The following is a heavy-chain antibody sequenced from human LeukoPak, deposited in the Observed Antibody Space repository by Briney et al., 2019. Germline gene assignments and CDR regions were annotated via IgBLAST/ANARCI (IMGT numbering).Heavy chain of an antibody. J-gene: IGHJ4*02. V-gene: IGHV1-2*02. CDR2: INPNSGGT. D-gene: IGHD6-13*01. CDR3: ARGSSSWYDFDY. Sequence: ASVKVSCKASGYTFTGYYMHWVRQAPGQGLEWMGWINPNSGGTSSAQKFQGRVTMTRDTSISTAYMELTRPKSDDTAVYYCARGSSSWYDFDYWGQGTLVTVSS. CDR1: GYTFTGYY.